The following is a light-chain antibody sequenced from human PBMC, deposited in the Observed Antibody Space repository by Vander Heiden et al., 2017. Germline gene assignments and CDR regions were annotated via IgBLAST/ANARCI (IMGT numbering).Light chain of an antibody. J-gene: IGKJ4*01. V-gene: IGKV3-11*01. CDR3: HQRSSWPLT. CDR1: QSVSSY. CDR2: DAS. Sequence: EIVLTQSPATLSLSPGERATLSCRASQSVSSYLAWFQQKPGQAPRLLISDASNRTTGVPARFSGSGSGTDFTLTISSLEPEDFAVYYCHQRSSWPLTFGGGTKVEIK.